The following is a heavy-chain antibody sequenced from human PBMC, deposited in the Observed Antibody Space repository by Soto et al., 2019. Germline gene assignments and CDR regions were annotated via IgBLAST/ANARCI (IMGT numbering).Heavy chain of an antibody. CDR1: GFTFSSYW. V-gene: IGHV3-74*01. Sequence: EVQLVESGGGLVQPGGSLRLACAASGFTFSSYWMHWVRQAPGKGLVWISRIIRDGSSTNYADSVKGRFTISRDNAKTTLYLGINSLRVDYTAVYFCGRGGSGIYVMGIWGQGTTVIVSS. J-gene: IGHJ6*02. CDR2: IIRDGSST. D-gene: IGHD6-13*01. CDR3: GRGGSGIYVMGI.